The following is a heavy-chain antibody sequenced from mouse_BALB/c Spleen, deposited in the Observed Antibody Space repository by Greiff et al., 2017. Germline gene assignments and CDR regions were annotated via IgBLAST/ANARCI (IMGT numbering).Heavy chain of an antibody. CDR3: TTLTSYYAMDY. V-gene: IGHV5-6-4*01. J-gene: IGHJ4*01. CDR2: ISSGGSYT. D-gene: IGHD5-1*01. Sequence: EVQVVESGGGLVKPGGSLKLSCAASGFTFSSYTMSWVRQTPEKRLEWVATISSGGSYTYYPDSVKGRFTISRDNAKNTLYLQMSSLKSEDTAMYYCTTLTSYYAMDYWGQGTSVTVSS. CDR1: GFTFSSYT.